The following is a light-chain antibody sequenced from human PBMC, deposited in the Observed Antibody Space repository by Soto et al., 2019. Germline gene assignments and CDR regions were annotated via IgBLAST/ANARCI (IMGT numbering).Light chain of an antibody. V-gene: IGLV1-40*01. Sequence: SVLTQAPSVSGAPGQRVTISFTGGSSKFGAGRDVHWYQQLPGTAPRLLIYGNNNRPSGVPDRFSASKSGTSASLAITGLQAEDEADFYCQSFDSSLSAYVFGTGTKVTVL. CDR2: GNN. CDR3: QSFDSSLSAYV. J-gene: IGLJ1*01. CDR1: SSKFGAGRD.